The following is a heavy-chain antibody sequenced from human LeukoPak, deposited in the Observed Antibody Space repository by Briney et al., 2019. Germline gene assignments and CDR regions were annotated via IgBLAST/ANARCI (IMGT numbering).Heavy chain of an antibody. CDR1: GASISSSYW. V-gene: IGHV4-4*02. CDR3: ARGTTYYYDSSTY. Sequence: SETLSLTCAVSGASISSSYWWSWVRQTPGKGLEWIGDIYLSGTTNHSPSLKSRVTMSVDKSKNQFSLKLTSVTAADTAVYYCARGTTYYYDSSTYWGQGTLVTVSS. D-gene: IGHD3-22*01. J-gene: IGHJ4*02. CDR2: IYLSGTT.